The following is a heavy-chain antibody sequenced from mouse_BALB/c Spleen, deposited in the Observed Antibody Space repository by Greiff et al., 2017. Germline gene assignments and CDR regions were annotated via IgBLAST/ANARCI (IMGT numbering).Heavy chain of an antibody. Sequence: DVKLVESGGGLVKPGGSLKLSCAASGFAFSSYDMSWVRQTPEKRLEWVAYISSGGGSTYYPDTVKGRFTISRDNAKNTLYLQMSSLKSEDTAMYYCARHRYFDVWGAGTTVTVSS. CDR2: ISSGGGST. CDR1: GFAFSSYD. CDR3: ARHRYFDV. J-gene: IGHJ1*01. V-gene: IGHV5-12-1*01.